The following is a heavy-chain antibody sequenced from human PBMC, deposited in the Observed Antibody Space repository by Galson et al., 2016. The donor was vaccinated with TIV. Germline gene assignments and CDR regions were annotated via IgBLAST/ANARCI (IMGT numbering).Heavy chain of an antibody. V-gene: IGHV1-8*01. CDR3: ASGHYYDSSGYSFDF. CDR2: MSPSNGNT. J-gene: IGHJ4*02. D-gene: IGHD3-22*01. CDR1: GYIFTSFD. Sequence: SVKVSCKASGYIFTSFDISWIRQAPGQGLEWMGWMSPSNGNTGYAQKFRGRITMTRHPSTTTVYMELSGLTSEDTAVYYCASGHYYDSSGYSFDFWGQGTLVTVSS.